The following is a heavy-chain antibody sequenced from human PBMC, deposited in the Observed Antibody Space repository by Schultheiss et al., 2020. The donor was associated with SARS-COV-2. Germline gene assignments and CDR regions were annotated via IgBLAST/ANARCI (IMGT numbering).Heavy chain of an antibody. J-gene: IGHJ6*02. CDR3: AKGQNSYYYGMDV. V-gene: IGHV3-NL1*01. Sequence: GGSLRLSCAASGFTFSSYAMHWVRQAPGKGLEWVSVIYSGGSTYYADSVKGRFTISRDNSKNTLYLQMNSLRAEDTAVYYCAKGQNSYYYGMDVWGQGTTVTVSS. CDR1: GFTFSSYA. CDR2: IYSGGST.